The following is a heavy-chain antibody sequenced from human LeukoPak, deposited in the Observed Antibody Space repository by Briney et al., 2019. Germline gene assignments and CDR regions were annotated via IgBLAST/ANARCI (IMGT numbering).Heavy chain of an antibody. CDR3: ARDLYYYDSSGPGDY. D-gene: IGHD3-22*01. J-gene: IGHJ4*02. V-gene: IGHV1-46*01. CDR2: INPSGGST. CDR1: GYTFTSYY. Sequence: ASVKVSCKASGYTFTSYYMHWVRQAPGQGLEWMGIINPSGGSTSYAQKFQGRVTMTRDTSTSTVYMELSSLRSEDTAVYYCARDLYYYDSSGPGDYWGQGTLVTVSS.